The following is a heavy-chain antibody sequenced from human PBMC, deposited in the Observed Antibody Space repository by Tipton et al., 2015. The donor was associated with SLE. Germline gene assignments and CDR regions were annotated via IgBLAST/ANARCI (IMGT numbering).Heavy chain of an antibody. D-gene: IGHD3-22*01. V-gene: IGHV4-39*07. CDR3: AREGYDSFYYYYYMDV. J-gene: IGHJ6*03. CDR1: GGSISSSNNY. CDR2: IYYSGRT. Sequence: TLSLTCTVSGGSISSSNNYWDWIRQPPGKGLEWIGTIYYSGRTDYNPSLKSRLTISLDTSKNQFSLKLSSVTAADTAVYYCAREGYDSFYYYYYMDVWGKGTTVTVSS.